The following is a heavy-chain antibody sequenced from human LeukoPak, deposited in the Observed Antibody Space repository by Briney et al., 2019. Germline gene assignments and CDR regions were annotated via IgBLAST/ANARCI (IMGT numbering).Heavy chain of an antibody. CDR1: GYTFSSFS. Sequence: GGSLRLSCEVSGYTFSSFSMSWVRQAPGKGLEWVAFIRNDGSKTYYADSEKGRFTISRDNSRNTLYLHLNSLRAEDTALYFCAKPAVRANYRNVFDIWGQGTMVTVSS. CDR3: AKPAVRANYRNVFDI. J-gene: IGHJ3*02. D-gene: IGHD4/OR15-4a*01. CDR2: IRNDGSKT. V-gene: IGHV3-30*02.